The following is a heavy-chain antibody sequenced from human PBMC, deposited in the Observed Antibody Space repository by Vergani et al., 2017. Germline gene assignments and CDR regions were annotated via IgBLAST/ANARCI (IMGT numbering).Heavy chain of an antibody. J-gene: IGHJ4*02. Sequence: QVQLVESGGGMVKPGGSLRLSCAASGFTFSDYYMSWIRQAPGKGLEWVSYISSSSSYTNYADSVKGRFTISRDNAKHSLYLQMNSLRAEDTAVYYCASEMALPDYWGQGTLVTVSS. CDR3: ASEMALPDY. V-gene: IGHV3-11*05. D-gene: IGHD5-24*01. CDR1: GFTFSDYY. CDR2: ISSSSSYT.